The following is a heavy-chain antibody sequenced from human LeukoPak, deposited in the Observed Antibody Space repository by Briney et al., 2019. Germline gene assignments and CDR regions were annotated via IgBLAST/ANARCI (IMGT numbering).Heavy chain of an antibody. D-gene: IGHD1-20*01. CDR1: GGSISSSSYY. Sequence: SETLSLTCTVSGGSISSSSYYWGWIRQPPGKGLEWIGSIYYSGSTYYNPSLKSRVTISVDTSKNQFSLKLSSVTAADTAVYYCARHVAITGPRAFDIWGQGTMVTVSS. J-gene: IGHJ3*02. CDR3: ARHVAITGPRAFDI. V-gene: IGHV4-39*01. CDR2: IYYSGST.